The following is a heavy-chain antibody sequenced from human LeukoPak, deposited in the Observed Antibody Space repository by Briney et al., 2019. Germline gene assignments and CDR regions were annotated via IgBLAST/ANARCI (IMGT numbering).Heavy chain of an antibody. D-gene: IGHD6-19*01. Sequence: PGGPLRLSCAASGFTFSSYWMSWVRQAPGKGLEWVANIKQDGSEKYYVDSVKGRFTISRDNAKNSLYLQMNSLRAEDTAVYYCARGVVAVAGTWYFDYWGQGTLVTVSS. J-gene: IGHJ4*02. CDR2: IKQDGSEK. CDR3: ARGVVAVAGTWYFDY. V-gene: IGHV3-7*01. CDR1: GFTFSSYW.